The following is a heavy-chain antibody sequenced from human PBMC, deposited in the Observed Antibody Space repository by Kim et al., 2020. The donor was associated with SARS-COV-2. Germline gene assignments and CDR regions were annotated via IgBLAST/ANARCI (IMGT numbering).Heavy chain of an antibody. Sequence: SETLSLTCAVYGGSFSGYYWSWIRQPPGKGLEWIGEINHSGSTNYNPSLKSRVTISVDTSKNQFSLKLSSVTAADTAVYYCARRDGYSGVDYWGQGTLVTVSS. J-gene: IGHJ4*02. D-gene: IGHD3-22*01. V-gene: IGHV4-34*01. CDR2: INHSGST. CDR3: ARRDGYSGVDY. CDR1: GGSFSGYY.